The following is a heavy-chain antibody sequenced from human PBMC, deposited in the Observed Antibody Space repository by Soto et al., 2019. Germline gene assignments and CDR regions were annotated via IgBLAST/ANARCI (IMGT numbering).Heavy chain of an antibody. Sequence: QITLKESGPTLVKPTQTLTLTCNFSGFSLTTDGVGGGWVRQPPGGALEWLSLIYWDDDERYSPSLKTRLTITKDPSKNQVDLIMTNMDPVDTATYYCAHARNLITEDAQVGDFDYWGQGILVTVSS. CDR3: AHARNLITEDAQVGDFDY. CDR1: GFSLTTDGVG. V-gene: IGHV2-5*02. J-gene: IGHJ4*02. CDR2: IYWDDDE. D-gene: IGHD3-10*01.